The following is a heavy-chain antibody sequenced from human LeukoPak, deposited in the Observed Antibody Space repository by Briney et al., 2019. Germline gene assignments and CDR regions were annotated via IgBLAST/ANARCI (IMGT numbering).Heavy chain of an antibody. Sequence: SETLSLTCAVYGGSFSGYYWSWIRQPPGKGLEWIGEINHSGSTNYNPSLKSRVTISVDTSKNQFSLKLSSVTAADTAVYYCARAGSYGYVYWGQGTLVTVSS. V-gene: IGHV4-34*01. J-gene: IGHJ4*02. D-gene: IGHD5-18*01. CDR2: INHSGST. CDR1: GGSFSGYY. CDR3: ARAGSYGYVY.